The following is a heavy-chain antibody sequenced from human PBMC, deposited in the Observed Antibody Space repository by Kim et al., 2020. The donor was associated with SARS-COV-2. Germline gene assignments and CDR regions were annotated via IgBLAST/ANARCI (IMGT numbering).Heavy chain of an antibody. D-gene: IGHD3-9*01. CDR1: GYSFTSYW. J-gene: IGHJ6*02. Sequence: GESLKISCKGSGYSFTSYWIGWVRQMPGKGLEWMGIIYPGDSDTRYSPSFQGQVTISADKSISTAYLQWSSLKASDTAMYYCARGTANYDILTGYSPPGDMDVWGQGTTVTVSS. CDR3: ARGTANYDILTGYSPPGDMDV. CDR2: IYPGDSDT. V-gene: IGHV5-51*01.